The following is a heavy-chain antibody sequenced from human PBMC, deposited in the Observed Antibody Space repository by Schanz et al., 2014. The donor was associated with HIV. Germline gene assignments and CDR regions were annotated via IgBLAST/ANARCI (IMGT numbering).Heavy chain of an antibody. D-gene: IGHD6-19*01. Sequence: EVQLLESGGGLVQPGGSLRLSCAASGFTFRNYAMSWVRQAPGKGLEWVSGISGSGGTTYYADSVKGRFAISRDKSKNTLYLQMNSLRVEDTAVYYCAKMARSVAANTNFDYWGQGTLVTVSS. CDR1: GFTFRNYA. J-gene: IGHJ4*02. CDR2: ISGSGGTT. CDR3: AKMARSVAANTNFDY. V-gene: IGHV3-23*01.